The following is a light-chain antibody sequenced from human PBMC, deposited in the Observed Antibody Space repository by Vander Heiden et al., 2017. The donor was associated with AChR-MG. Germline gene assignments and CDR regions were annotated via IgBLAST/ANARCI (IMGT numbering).Light chain of an antibody. V-gene: IGKV1-39*01. J-gene: IGKJ1*01. CDR1: QSISSY. CDR3: QQTDSTPLWT. Sequence: DIQMTQSPSSLSASVGDRVTITCRASQSISSYLNWYQQKPGKAPKLLIYESPSLQSGVPSRFSGSGPGTDFTLTISSLQPEDFATYYCQQTDSTPLWTFGQGTKVEIK. CDR2: ESP.